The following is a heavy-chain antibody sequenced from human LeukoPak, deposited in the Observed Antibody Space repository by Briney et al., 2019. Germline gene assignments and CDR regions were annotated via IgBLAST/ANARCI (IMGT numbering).Heavy chain of an antibody. CDR2: IYYSGST. CDR3: ARRSWDSSGWYGPIMDA. D-gene: IGHD6-19*01. V-gene: IGHV4-30-4*01. J-gene: IGHJ6*02. Sequence: SEPLSLTCTVSGGSISSGDYYWSWIRQPPGKGLEWIGYIYYSGSTYYNPSLKSRVTISVDTSKNQFSLKLSSVTAADTAVYYCARRSWDSSGWYGPIMDAWGQGTTVPVFS. CDR1: GGSISSGDYY.